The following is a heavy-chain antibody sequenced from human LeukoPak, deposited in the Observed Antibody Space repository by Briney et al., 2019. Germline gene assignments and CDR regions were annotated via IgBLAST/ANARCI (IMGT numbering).Heavy chain of an antibody. V-gene: IGHV3-66*01. CDR3: ASPQGGSSAYYFDY. CDR2: IYSGGST. CDR1: GFTVSSNY. J-gene: IGHJ4*02. Sequence: GGSLRLSCAASGFTVSSNYMSWVRQAPGKGLEWVSVIYSGGSTYYADSVKGRFTISRDNSKNTLYLQMNSLRAEDTAVYYCASPQGGSSAYYFDYWGQGTLVTVSS. D-gene: IGHD6-6*01.